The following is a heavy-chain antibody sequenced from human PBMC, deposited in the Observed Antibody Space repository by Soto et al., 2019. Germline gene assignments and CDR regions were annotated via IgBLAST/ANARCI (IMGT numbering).Heavy chain of an antibody. CDR2: ISAYNGNS. D-gene: IGHD3-16*01. CDR1: GYTFTSYG. Sequence: ASVKVSCKASGYTFTSYGISWVRQAPGQGLEWMGWISAYNGNSNYAQKLQGRVTMTTDTSTSTAYMEQRSLKSDDTAVYYCARDYDYVWGSYYGMDVWGQGTTVTVSS. V-gene: IGHV1-18*04. CDR3: ARDYDYVWGSYYGMDV. J-gene: IGHJ6*02.